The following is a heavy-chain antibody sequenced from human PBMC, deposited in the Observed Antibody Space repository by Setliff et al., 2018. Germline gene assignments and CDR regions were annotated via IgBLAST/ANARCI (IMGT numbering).Heavy chain of an antibody. V-gene: IGHV4-61*02. D-gene: IGHD3-22*01. Sequence: KTSETLSLTCTVSGGSISSGSYYWSWIRQPAGKGLEWIGRIYTSGSTNYNPSLKSRVTISIDTSKNQFSLKLSSVTAADTAVYYCARDFDSSGNFDYWGQGTLGTVSS. CDR1: GGSISSGSYY. CDR2: IYTSGST. CDR3: ARDFDSSGNFDY. J-gene: IGHJ4*02.